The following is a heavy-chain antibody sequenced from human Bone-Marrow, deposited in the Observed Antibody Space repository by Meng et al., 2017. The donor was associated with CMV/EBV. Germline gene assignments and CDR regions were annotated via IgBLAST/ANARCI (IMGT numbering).Heavy chain of an antibody. CDR2: IWYDGSNK. Sequence: GESLKISCAASGFTFSSYGMHWVRQAPGKGLEWVAVIWYDGSNKYYADSVKGRFTISRDNSKNTLYLQMNSLRAEDTAVYYCASLDPSGGSSSPFWYYYYGMDVWGQGTTVTVSS. CDR3: ASLDPSGGSSSPFWYYYYGMDV. D-gene: IGHD6-13*01. J-gene: IGHJ6*02. V-gene: IGHV3-33*01. CDR1: GFTFSSYG.